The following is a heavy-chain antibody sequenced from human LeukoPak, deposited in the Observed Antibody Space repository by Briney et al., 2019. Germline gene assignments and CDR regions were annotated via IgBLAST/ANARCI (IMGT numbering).Heavy chain of an antibody. V-gene: IGHV3-21*01. CDR3: ARARDGYNSSRAGDY. CDR1: GFTFSSYS. D-gene: IGHD5-24*01. CDR2: ISSSSSYI. Sequence: PGGSLRLSCAASGFTFSSYSMNWVRQAPGKGLEWVSSISSSSSYIYYADSVKGQFTISRDNAKNTLYLQMNSLRAEDTAVYYCARARDGYNSSRAGDYWGQGTLVTVSS. J-gene: IGHJ4*02.